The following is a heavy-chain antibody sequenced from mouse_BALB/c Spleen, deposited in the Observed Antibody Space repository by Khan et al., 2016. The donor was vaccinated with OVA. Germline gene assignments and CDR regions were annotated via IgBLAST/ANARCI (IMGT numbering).Heavy chain of an antibody. Sequence: EVELVESGGGLVKPGDSLTLSCAASGFTFSKYAMSWVRQTPEKRLEWVATISSGGGSYIYYPDNVKGRFTIFRDNAKNTLYLQMSSLRSEDRAMYYCSRVYFGYFDLWGQGTTLTVSS. CDR2: ISSGGGSYI. V-gene: IGHV5-9-3*01. D-gene: IGHD1-1*01. J-gene: IGHJ2*01. CDR1: GFTFSKYA. CDR3: SRVYFGYFDL.